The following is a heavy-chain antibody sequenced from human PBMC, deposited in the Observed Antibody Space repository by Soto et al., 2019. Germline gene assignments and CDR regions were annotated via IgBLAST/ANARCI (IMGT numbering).Heavy chain of an antibody. CDR3: AKGLAYCGGACYSQFEL. J-gene: IGHJ2*01. D-gene: IGHD2-21*02. Sequence: QVQLVESGGGVVQPGRSLRLSCAASGFTFSSYGMHWVRQAPGKGLEWVAVISYDGSNKYYADSVKGRFTISRDNFKTTLHLQRNGVRSDYTYVYYCAKGLAYCGGACYSQFELWSRGTLV. V-gene: IGHV3-30*18. CDR1: GFTFSSYG. CDR2: ISYDGSNK.